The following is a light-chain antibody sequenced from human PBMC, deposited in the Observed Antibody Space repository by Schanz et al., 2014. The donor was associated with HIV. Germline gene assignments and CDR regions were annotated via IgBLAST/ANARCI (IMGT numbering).Light chain of an antibody. CDR2: LGS. CDR1: QSLLHESGQNY. V-gene: IGKV2-28*01. CDR3: MQALQAPQFT. J-gene: IGKJ3*01. Sequence: EIVMTQSPVSLPVTPGASASISCKTSQSLLHESGQNYLDWYLQKPGRSPQLLIYLGSNRASGVPDRFSGSGSGTDFTLKISRVEAEDVGVYYCMQALQAPQFTFGPGTKVDIK.